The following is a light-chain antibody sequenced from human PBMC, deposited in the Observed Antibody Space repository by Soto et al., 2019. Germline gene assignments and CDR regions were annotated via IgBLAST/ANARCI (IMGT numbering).Light chain of an antibody. CDR2: WAS. CDR1: QSVLYSSNNKNY. CDR3: QQDYSPWT. J-gene: IGKJ1*01. V-gene: IGKV4-1*01. Sequence: DIVMTQSPDSLAVSLGERATINCKSSQSVLYSSNNKNYLAWYQQKPGQPPKLLIYWASTRESGVPDRFSGGGSGTDFPLTISILQAEYAAVYYCQQDYSPWTFGQGTKVEIK.